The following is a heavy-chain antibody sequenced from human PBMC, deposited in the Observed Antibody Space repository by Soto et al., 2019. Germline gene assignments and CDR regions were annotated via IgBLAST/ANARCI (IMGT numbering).Heavy chain of an antibody. J-gene: IGHJ4*02. V-gene: IGHV4-31*03. CDR3: ARRSDCSSTSCYVDY. CDR1: GGSISSGGYY. D-gene: IGHD2-2*01. Sequence: SETLSLTCTVSGGSISSGGYYWSWIRQHPGKGLEWIGYIYYSGSTYYNPSLKSRVTISVDTSKNQFSLKLSSVTAADTAVYYCARRSDCSSTSCYVDYWGQGTLVTVSS. CDR2: IYYSGST.